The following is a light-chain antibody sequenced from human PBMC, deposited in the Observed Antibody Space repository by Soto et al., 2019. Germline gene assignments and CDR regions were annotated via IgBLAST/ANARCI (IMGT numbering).Light chain of an antibody. Sequence: ESVLTQSPGTLSLSPGERATLSCRASQSVSSSYLAWYQQNRGQAPRLLIYGASSRAPGIPDRFGGSGSGTDFTLTISRLEPEDFAVYYCQQYGSSRWTFGQGTKV. V-gene: IGKV3-20*01. CDR3: QQYGSSRWT. J-gene: IGKJ1*01. CDR2: GAS. CDR1: QSVSSSY.